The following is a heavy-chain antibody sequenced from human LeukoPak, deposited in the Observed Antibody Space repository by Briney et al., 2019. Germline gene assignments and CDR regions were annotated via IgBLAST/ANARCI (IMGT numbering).Heavy chain of an antibody. Sequence: SETLSLTCTVSGGSISSYYWSWIRQPPGKGLEWIGYIYYSGSTNYNPSLKSRVTISVDKSKNQFSLKLRSVTAADTAVYYCARGGDGTGYYYYMDVWGKGTTVTVSS. V-gene: IGHV4-59*12. CDR2: IYYSGST. J-gene: IGHJ6*03. D-gene: IGHD3-10*01. CDR3: ARGGDGTGYYYYMDV. CDR1: GGSISSYY.